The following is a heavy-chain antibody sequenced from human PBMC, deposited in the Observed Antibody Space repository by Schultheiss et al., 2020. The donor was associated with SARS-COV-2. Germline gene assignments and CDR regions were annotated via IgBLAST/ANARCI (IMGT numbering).Heavy chain of an antibody. J-gene: IGHJ4*02. CDR2: IYYSGST. CDR3: ASQDDYGDPVPHY. CDR1: GGSISSSSYY. V-gene: IGHV4-30-4*08. Sequence: SETLSLTCTVSGGSISSSSYYWGWIRQPPGKGLEWFGYIYYSGSTYYNPSLKSRVTISVDTSKNQFSRKLSSVTAADTAVYYCASQDDYGDPVPHYWGQGTLVTVSS. D-gene: IGHD4-17*01.